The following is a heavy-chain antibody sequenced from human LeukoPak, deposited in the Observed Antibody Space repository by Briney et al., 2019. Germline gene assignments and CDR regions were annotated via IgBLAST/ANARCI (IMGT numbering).Heavy chain of an antibody. Sequence: TGGSLRLSCAASGLTFINFGMSWVRQAPGKGLGWVSSISGSGGDTYYADSVEGRFTISRDNSKNTLYLQMSSLRAEDTAMYYCAKSRYSSASYYFDYWGQGSLVTVSS. D-gene: IGHD6-19*01. CDR3: AKSRYSSASYYFDY. V-gene: IGHV3-23*01. CDR1: GLTFINFG. J-gene: IGHJ4*02. CDR2: ISGSGGDT.